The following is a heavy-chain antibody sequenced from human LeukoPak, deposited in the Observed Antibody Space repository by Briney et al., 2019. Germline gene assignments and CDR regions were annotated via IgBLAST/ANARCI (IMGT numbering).Heavy chain of an antibody. V-gene: IGHV3-30*02. CDR2: IRYDGSNK. CDR1: GFTFSSYG. Sequence: PGGSLRLSCAASGFTFSSYGMHWVRQAPGKGLEWVAFIRYDGSNKYYADSVKGRFTISRDNAKNSLYLQMNSLRAEDTAVYYCARRRKYSGSYFGAFDIWGQGTMVTVSS. J-gene: IGHJ3*02. CDR3: ARRRKYSGSYFGAFDI. D-gene: IGHD1-26*01.